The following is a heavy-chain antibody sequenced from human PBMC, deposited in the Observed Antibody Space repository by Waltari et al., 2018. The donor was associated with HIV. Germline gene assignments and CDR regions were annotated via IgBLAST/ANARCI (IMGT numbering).Heavy chain of an antibody. CDR1: GFRFSSHG. CDR2: ISYDGSNK. V-gene: IGHV3-30*18. J-gene: IGHJ5*02. CDR3: AKDYFVVVTAAGPFDP. Sequence: QVKLVESGGGVVQPGRSLSLPCAASGFRFSSHGMPWVRQAPGKGLEWVAVISYDGSNKYYADSVKGRFTISRDNSKNTLYLQMNSLRAEDTAVYYCAKDYFVVVTAAGPFDPWGQGTLVTVSS. D-gene: IGHD2-21*02.